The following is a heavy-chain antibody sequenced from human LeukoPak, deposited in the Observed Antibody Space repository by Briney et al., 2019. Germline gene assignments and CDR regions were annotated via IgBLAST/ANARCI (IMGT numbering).Heavy chain of an antibody. Sequence: SETLSLTCTVSGGSISSYYWSWIRQPPGKGLEWIGYIYYSGSTNYNPSLKSRVTISVDTSKNQFSLKLSSVTAADTAVYYCARGTPDSYDFWSGYPYYFDYWDLGTLVTVSS. CDR1: GGSISSYY. J-gene: IGHJ4*02. D-gene: IGHD3-3*01. CDR2: IYYSGST. CDR3: ARGTPDSYDFWSGYPYYFDY. V-gene: IGHV4-59*01.